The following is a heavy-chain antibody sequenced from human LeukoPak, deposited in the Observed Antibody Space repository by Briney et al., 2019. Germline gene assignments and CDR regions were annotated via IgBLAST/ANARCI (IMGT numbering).Heavy chain of an antibody. CDR1: GGSISFYY. J-gene: IGHJ4*02. D-gene: IGHD3-3*01. CDR3: ARDRIPDYDFWSGYQYYFDY. Sequence: PSETLSLTCSVSGGSISFYYWSWIRQSPGKGLEWIGSIYYSGSTYYNPSLKSRVTISVDTSKNQFSLKLSSVTAADTAVYYCARDRIPDYDFWSGYQYYFDYWGQGTLVTVSS. V-gene: IGHV4-59*05. CDR2: IYYSGST.